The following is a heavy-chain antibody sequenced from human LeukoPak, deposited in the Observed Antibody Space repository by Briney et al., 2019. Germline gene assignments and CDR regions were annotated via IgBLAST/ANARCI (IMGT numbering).Heavy chain of an antibody. CDR2: ISSSSSYI. CDR1: GFTFSSYS. V-gene: IGHV3-21*03. D-gene: IGHD3-16*01. J-gene: IGHJ6*02. Sequence: GGSLRPSCAASGFTFSSYSMNWVRQAPGKGLEWVSSISSSSSYIYYADSVKGRFTISRDNAKNSLYLQMNSLRAEDTAGYYCTARNKGEAYYYRGMDVWGQGTTVTVSS. CDR3: TARNKGEAYYYRGMDV.